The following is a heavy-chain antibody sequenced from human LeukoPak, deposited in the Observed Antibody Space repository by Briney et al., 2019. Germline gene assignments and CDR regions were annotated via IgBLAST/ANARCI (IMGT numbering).Heavy chain of an antibody. J-gene: IGHJ4*02. CDR2: ISTSGGST. D-gene: IGHD2-15*01. V-gene: IGHV3-23*01. Sequence: GGSLRLSCAASGITFTSAWMMWVRQAPGKGLEWVSSISTSGGSTYYADSVKGRFTISRDNSKNTLFLQMNSLRAEDTAVYYCAKFKDRGAFDYWGQGTLVTVSS. CDR1: GITFTSAW. CDR3: AKFKDRGAFDY.